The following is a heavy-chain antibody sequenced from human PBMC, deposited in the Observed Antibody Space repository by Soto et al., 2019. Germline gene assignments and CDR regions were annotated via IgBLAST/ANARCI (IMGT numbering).Heavy chain of an antibody. Sequence: QVQLVQSGAEVKKPGASVKVSCKASGYTFTSYDINWVRQATGQGREWMGWMNPNSGNTGYAQKFQGRVTMTRNTSLSTAYMELSSLRSEDTAVYYCARRKGLAGGRWFDPWGQGTLVTVSS. CDR2: MNPNSGNT. J-gene: IGHJ5*02. D-gene: IGHD3-16*01. CDR3: ARRKGLAGGRWFDP. CDR1: GYTFTSYD. V-gene: IGHV1-8*01.